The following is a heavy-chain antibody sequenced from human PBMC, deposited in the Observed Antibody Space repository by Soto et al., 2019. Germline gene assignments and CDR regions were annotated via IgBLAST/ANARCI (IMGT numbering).Heavy chain of an antibody. CDR1: GYTFTSYG. D-gene: IGHD2-15*01. CDR2: VNPNSGGT. V-gene: IGHV1-2*04. J-gene: IGHJ6*02. Sequence: ASVKVSCKASGYTFTSYGMNWVRKAPGQGLEWMGWVNPNSGGTNYAQKFQGWVTMTRDTSISTVYMELSSLKSDDMAVYYCAREGAATANYGMDVWGQGTTVTVSS. CDR3: AREGAATANYGMDV.